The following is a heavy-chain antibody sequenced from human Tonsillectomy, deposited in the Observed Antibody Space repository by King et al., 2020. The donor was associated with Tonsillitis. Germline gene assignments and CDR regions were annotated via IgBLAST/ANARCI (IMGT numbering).Heavy chain of an antibody. Sequence: QLVQSGAEVKKPGESLKISCKGSGYSFTSYWIGWVRQMPGKGLEWMGIIYPGDSDTRYSPSFQGQVTISADKSISTAYLQWSSLKASDTAMYYCARXLXXGIAAAXRXDAXDIWGXGTMVTXXS. CDR1: GYSFTSYW. V-gene: IGHV5-51*01. CDR2: IYPGDSDT. J-gene: IGHJ3*02. CDR3: ARXLXXGIAAAXRXDAXDI. D-gene: IGHD6-13*01.